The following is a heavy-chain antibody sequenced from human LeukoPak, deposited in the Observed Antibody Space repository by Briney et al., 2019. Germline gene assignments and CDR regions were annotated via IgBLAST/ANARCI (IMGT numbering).Heavy chain of an antibody. Sequence: PSETLSLTCTVSGGSINSGTNYWAWISQPPGKGLEWIGTIYYSGSTYYNPSLNSRVTMSLDTSKNQFSLKLSSVTAADTAVYYCAREGHKITMVRGANWFDPWGQGTLVTVSS. J-gene: IGHJ5*02. D-gene: IGHD3-10*01. CDR2: IYYSGST. CDR1: GGSINSGTNY. V-gene: IGHV4-39*07. CDR3: AREGHKITMVRGANWFDP.